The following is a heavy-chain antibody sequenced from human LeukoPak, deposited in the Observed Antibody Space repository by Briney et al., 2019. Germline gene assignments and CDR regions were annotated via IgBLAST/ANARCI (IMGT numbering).Heavy chain of an antibody. Sequence: SETLSLTCTVSGGSISSNTYYWGWVRQPPEKGLEWIGSIYYSGSTYYNPSLKSRVTISVDTSKNQFSLRLSSVTAADTAVYYCSHLGRDDQRRTWGQGTLVTVSS. CDR1: GGSISSNTYY. CDR3: SHLGRDDQRRT. D-gene: IGHD2-2*01. J-gene: IGHJ5*02. V-gene: IGHV4-39*01. CDR2: IYYSGST.